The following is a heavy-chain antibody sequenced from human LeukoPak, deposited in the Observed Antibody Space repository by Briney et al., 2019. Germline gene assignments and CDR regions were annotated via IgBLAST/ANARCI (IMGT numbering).Heavy chain of an antibody. CDR3: ARGPLYGSGRHDAFDI. CDR1: GGTFSSYA. D-gene: IGHD3-10*01. J-gene: IGHJ3*02. Sequence: ASVKVSCKASGGTFSSYAISWVRQAPGQGLEWMGGIIPIFGTANYAQKFQGRVTITADESTSTAYMELSSLRSEDTAVYYCARGPLYGSGRHDAFDIWGQGTMVIVSS. V-gene: IGHV1-69*13. CDR2: IIPIFGTA.